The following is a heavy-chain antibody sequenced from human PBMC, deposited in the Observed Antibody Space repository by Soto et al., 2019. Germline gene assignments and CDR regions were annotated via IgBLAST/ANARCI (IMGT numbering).Heavy chain of an antibody. V-gene: IGHV3-23*01. Sequence: EVQLLESGGGLVQPGGSLRLSCAASGFTFSSYAMSWVRQAPGKGLEWVSAISGSGGSTYYADSVKGRFTISRDNSKNPLYLQMNSLRAEDTAVDYCAKDQDIVVVTWFDPWGQGTLVTVSS. CDR2: ISGSGGST. CDR1: GFTFSSYA. D-gene: IGHD2-15*01. J-gene: IGHJ5*02. CDR3: AKDQDIVVVTWFDP.